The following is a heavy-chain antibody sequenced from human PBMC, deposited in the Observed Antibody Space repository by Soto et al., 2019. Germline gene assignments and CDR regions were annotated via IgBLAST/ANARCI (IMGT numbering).Heavy chain of an antibody. D-gene: IGHD1-26*01. CDR2: IYWNDDK. CDR1: GFSLSTSGVG. J-gene: IGHJ5*02. Sequence: QITLKESGPPLVKPTQTLTLTCTFSGFSLSTSGVGVGWIRQPPGKALEWLALIYWNDDKRYSPSLKSRLTITKDTSKNQVVLTMTSMDPVDTATYYCAHSVTHHLVGKVDWFDPWGQGTLVTVSS. V-gene: IGHV2-5*01. CDR3: AHSVTHHLVGKVDWFDP.